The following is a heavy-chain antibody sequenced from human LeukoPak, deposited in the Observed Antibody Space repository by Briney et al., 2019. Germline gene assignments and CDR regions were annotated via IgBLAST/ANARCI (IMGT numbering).Heavy chain of an antibody. CDR3: VRDVFWSAYPQGY. V-gene: IGHV1-2*02. CDR1: GYTFTDYY. CDR2: ISPESGGT. J-gene: IGHJ4*02. Sequence: ASVKVSCKASGYTFTDYYLQWVRQAPGQGLEWMGYISPESGGTKYAQEFQGRITLTRDTSVTTTYLELRSLRSDDTAVYFCVRDVFWSAYPQGYWGQGTLVTVSS. D-gene: IGHD3-3*01.